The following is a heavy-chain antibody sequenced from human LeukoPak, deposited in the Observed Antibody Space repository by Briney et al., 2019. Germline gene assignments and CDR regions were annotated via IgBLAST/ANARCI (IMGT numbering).Heavy chain of an antibody. CDR3: ARDGVGYSYGGAFDY. CDR1: GFTFSSYS. CDR2: ISSSSSYI. Sequence: GGSLRLSCAASGFTFSSYSMNWVRQAPGKGLEWVSSISSSSSYIYYADSVKGRFTISRDNAKNSLYLQMNSLRAEDTAVYYCARDGVGYSYGGAFDYWGQGTLVTVSS. V-gene: IGHV3-21*01. J-gene: IGHJ4*02. D-gene: IGHD5-18*01.